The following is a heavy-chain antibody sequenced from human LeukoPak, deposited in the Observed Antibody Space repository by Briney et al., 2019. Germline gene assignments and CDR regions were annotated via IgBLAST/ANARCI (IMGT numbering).Heavy chain of an antibody. CDR1: GGSFSSYY. Sequence: WEPLSLTCTVSGGSFSSYYGRWIRQPPGKGLEWIGYINYSGSTNYNPSLKSRVTISVDTSKNQFSLKLTSVTAADTAVYYCARQKWEQQGRDYYFNGLDVWGPGTTVIVSS. V-gene: IGHV4-59*08. CDR2: INYSGST. D-gene: IGHD1/OR15-1a*01. J-gene: IGHJ6*02. CDR3: ARQKWEQQGRDYYFNGLDV.